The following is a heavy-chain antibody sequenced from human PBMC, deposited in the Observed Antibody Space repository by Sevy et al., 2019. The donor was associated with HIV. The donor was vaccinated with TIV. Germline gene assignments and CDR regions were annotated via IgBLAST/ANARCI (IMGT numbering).Heavy chain of an antibody. CDR2: IYYSGTI. D-gene: IGHD6-13*01. CDR1: SASIGSADYY. CDR3: TRTPRGSWRGWFDY. V-gene: IGHV4-30-4*01. J-gene: IGHJ4*02. Sequence: LSLTCTVSSASIGSADYYWTWIRQPPGKALEWIGYIYYSGTINYNPSLRSRVTISLDTSKNQFSLMLSSGTAADTAMYYCTRTPRGSWRGWFDYWGQGTLVTVSS.